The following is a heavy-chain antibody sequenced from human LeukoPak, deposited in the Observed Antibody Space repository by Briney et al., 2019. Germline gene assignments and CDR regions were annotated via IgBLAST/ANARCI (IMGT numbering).Heavy chain of an antibody. CDR2: ISGSGGST. D-gene: IGHD6-19*01. V-gene: IGHV3-23*01. Sequence: PGGSLRLSCAASGFTFSSYAMSWVRQAPGKGLEWVSAISGSGGSTYYADSVKGRFTISRDNSKNTLYLQMNSLRAEDTAVYYCAKGGSGWYGANWFDPWGQGTLVTVSS. J-gene: IGHJ5*02. CDR1: GFTFSSYA. CDR3: AKGGSGWYGANWFDP.